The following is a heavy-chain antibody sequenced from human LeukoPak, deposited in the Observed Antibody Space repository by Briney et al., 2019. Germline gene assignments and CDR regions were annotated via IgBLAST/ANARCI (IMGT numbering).Heavy chain of an antibody. CDR2: IYYSGST. D-gene: IGHD4-17*01. CDR1: GGSISSSSYY. J-gene: IGHJ4*02. V-gene: IGHV4-39*01. CDR3: ARHDRVFDYEAGGDY. Sequence: SETLSLTCTVSGGSISSSSYYWGWIRQPPGKGLEWIGSIYYSGSTYYNPSLKSRVTISVDTSKNQFSLKLSSVTAADTAVYYCARHDRVFDYEAGGDYWGQGTLVTVSS.